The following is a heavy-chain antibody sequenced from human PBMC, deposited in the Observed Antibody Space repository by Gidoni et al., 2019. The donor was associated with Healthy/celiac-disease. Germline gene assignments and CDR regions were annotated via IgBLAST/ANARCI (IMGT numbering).Heavy chain of an antibody. CDR2: INYSGST. CDR3: ARGLYSNYVGGRSPYNWFDP. CDR1: GGSISSSNYY. D-gene: IGHD4-4*01. V-gene: IGHV4-39*07. J-gene: IGHJ5*02. Sequence: QLQLQESGPRLVKPSATLSLTCTVSGGSISSSNYYYGLMRQPRGKGLEWIGIINYSGSTYYTPSLKSRVTISVDTSKNPFSLKLSSVTAADTAVYYCARGLYSNYVGGRSPYNWFDPWGQGTLVTVSS.